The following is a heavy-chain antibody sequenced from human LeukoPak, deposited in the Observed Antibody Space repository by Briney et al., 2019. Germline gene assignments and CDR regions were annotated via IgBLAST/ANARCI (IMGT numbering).Heavy chain of an antibody. Sequence: GGSLRLSCAASGFMFSSSWISWVRQAPGKGLEWVANTNQDGSEKYYLGSVRGRFTISRDNAKNSLYLQMNSLRAEDTAVYYCAKYGSSNWNAKYNLFDPWGQGTLVTVSS. CDR1: GFMFSSSW. V-gene: IGHV3-7*03. D-gene: IGHD1-1*01. J-gene: IGHJ5*02. CDR3: AKYGSSNWNAKYNLFDP. CDR2: TNQDGSEK.